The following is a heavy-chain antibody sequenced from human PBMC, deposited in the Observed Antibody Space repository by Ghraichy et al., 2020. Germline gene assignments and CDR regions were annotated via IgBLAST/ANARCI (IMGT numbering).Heavy chain of an antibody. CDR2: INPNSGGT. Sequence: ASVKVSCKASGYTFTGYYMHWVRQAPGQGLEWMGWINPNSGGTNYAQKFQGRVTMTRDTSISTAYMELSRLRSDDTAVYYCAREAPPDYGDSTDDAFDIWGQGTMVTVSS. J-gene: IGHJ3*02. CDR1: GYTFTGYY. D-gene: IGHD4-17*01. V-gene: IGHV1-2*02. CDR3: AREAPPDYGDSTDDAFDI.